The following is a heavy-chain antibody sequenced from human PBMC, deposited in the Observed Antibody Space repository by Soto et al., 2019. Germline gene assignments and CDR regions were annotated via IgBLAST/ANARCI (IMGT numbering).Heavy chain of an antibody. Sequence: GGSLRLSCAASGFTFSSYAMSWVRQAPGKGLEWGSAISGSGGSTYYADSVKSRFTISRDNSKNTLYLQMNSLRAEDTAVYYCAKGSRDRVRFLEYPSHQRHYWGQGTLVTVSS. V-gene: IGHV3-23*01. D-gene: IGHD3-3*01. CDR1: GFTFSSYA. CDR2: ISGSGGST. J-gene: IGHJ4*02. CDR3: AKGSRDRVRFLEYPSHQRHY.